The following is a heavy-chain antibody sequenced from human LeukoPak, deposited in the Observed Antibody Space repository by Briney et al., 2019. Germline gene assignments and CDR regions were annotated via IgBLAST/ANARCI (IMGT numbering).Heavy chain of an antibody. Sequence: PGGSLRLSCAASGFTFSSYSMNWVRQAPGKGLEWVLSISSSSSYIYYADSVKGRFTISRDNAKNSLYLQMNSLRVEDTAVYYCTRDLMDYDVSTGLHHYYMDVWGQGTTVTVSS. D-gene: IGHD3-9*01. CDR2: ISSSSSYI. CDR3: TRDLMDYDVSTGLHHYYMDV. J-gene: IGHJ6*02. CDR1: GFTFSSYS. V-gene: IGHV3-21*01.